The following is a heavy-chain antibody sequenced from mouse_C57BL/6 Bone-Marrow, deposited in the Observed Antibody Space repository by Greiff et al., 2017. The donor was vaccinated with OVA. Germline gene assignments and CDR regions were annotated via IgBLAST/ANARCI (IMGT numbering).Heavy chain of an antibody. D-gene: IGHD3-2*02. CDR1: GYAFSSSW. V-gene: IGHV1-82*01. CDR3: ARQLRPDGFAY. CDR2: IYPGDGDT. Sequence: QVQLQQSGPELVKPGASVTISCKASGYAFSSSWMNWVKQRPGKGLEWIGRIYPGDGDTNYNGKFKGKATLTADKSSSTAYMQLSSLTSEDSAVYFSARQLRPDGFAYWGQGTLVTVSA. J-gene: IGHJ3*01.